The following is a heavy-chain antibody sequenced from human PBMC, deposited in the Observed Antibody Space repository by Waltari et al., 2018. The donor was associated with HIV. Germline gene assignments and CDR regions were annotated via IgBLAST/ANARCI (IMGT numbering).Heavy chain of an antibody. Sequence: HITLQESGPKLVKPTQTLTLTCTFAGFSLSTSGVGVGLSRQPPGKALEWLALIYWNGNKHYSPSLKSRVTITKETSKDQVVLKMTNMDPADTATYFCARRPGYCSGTRCYYSHWFDPWGQGTLVTVSS. D-gene: IGHD2-2*03. CDR2: IYWNGNK. V-gene: IGHV2-5*01. CDR3: ARRPGYCSGTRCYYSHWFDP. CDR1: GFSLSTSGVG. J-gene: IGHJ5*02.